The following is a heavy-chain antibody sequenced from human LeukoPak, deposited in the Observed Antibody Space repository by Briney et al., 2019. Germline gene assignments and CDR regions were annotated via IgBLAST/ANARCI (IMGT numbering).Heavy chain of an antibody. V-gene: IGHV7-4-1*02. Sequence: ASVNISCKASGYSFNTYAINWVRQAPGQGLEWMGWISTKTGRPTYAQGFTGQFVFSLDTSVSTAYLQISSLKAEDTAVYYCARESRQCNGGSCFGVDYWGQGTLVTVSS. D-gene: IGHD2-15*01. CDR1: GYSFNTYA. CDR2: ISTKTGRP. J-gene: IGHJ4*02. CDR3: ARESRQCNGGSCFGVDY.